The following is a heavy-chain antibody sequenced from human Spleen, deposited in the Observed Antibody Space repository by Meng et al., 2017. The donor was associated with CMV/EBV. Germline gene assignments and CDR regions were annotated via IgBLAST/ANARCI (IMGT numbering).Heavy chain of an antibody. Sequence: LSLTCAASGFTFSSYTMNWVRQAPGKGLEWVSSISSSSSYIYYADSVKGRFTIPRDNAKNSLYLQMNSLRAKDTAVYYCARDSLTAGYYGMDVWGQGATVTVSS. CDR3: ARDSLTAGYYGMDV. D-gene: IGHD1-20*01. CDR1: GFTFSSYT. V-gene: IGHV3-21*01. CDR2: ISSSSSYI. J-gene: IGHJ6*02.